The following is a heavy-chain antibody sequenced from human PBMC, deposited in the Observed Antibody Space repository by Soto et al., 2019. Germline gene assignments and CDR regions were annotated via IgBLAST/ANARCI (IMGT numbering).Heavy chain of an antibody. D-gene: IGHD3-22*01. J-gene: IGHJ6*02. CDR3: ARPDEGGYSSDHHYYYALYV. Sequence: QVHLLQSGAEVKKPGSSVKVSCTASGASFTRYSLSWVRQAPGQGLEWVGGIVPIFGITNYAQRFQGRVKITAEESTKTASMELSSLSSDDTAVYYCARPDEGGYSSDHHYYYALYVWGQGTSVTVTS. CDR2: IVPIFGIT. V-gene: IGHV1-69*01. CDR1: GASFTRYS.